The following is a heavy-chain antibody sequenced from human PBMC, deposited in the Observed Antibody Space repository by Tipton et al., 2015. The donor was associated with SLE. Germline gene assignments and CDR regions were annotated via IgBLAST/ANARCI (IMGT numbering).Heavy chain of an antibody. CDR1: GFTVSSNY. J-gene: IGHJ6*02. CDR2: IYSGGST. CDR3: AREGYSYYYGMDV. Sequence: SLRLSCAASGFTVSSNYMSWVRQAPGKGLEWVSVIYSGGSTYYADSVKGRFTISRDNSKNTLYLQMNSLRAEDTAVYYCAREGYSYYYGMDVWGQGTTVTVSS. V-gene: IGHV3-66*01.